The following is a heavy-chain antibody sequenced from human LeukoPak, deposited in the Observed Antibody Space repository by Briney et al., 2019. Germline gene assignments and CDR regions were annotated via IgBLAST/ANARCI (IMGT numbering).Heavy chain of an antibody. Sequence: PSETLSLTCTVSGGSISSYYWSWIRQPPGKGLEWIGYIYYSGSTNYNPSLKSRVTISVDTSKNQFSLKLSSVTAADTAVYYCARGGGGWSLDWYFDLWGRGTLVTVSS. J-gene: IGHJ2*01. CDR3: ARGGGGWSLDWYFDL. D-gene: IGHD6-19*01. CDR1: GGSISSYY. V-gene: IGHV4-59*01. CDR2: IYYSGST.